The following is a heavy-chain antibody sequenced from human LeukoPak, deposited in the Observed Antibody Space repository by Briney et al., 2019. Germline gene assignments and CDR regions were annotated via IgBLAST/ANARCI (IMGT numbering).Heavy chain of an antibody. CDR3: ARDANPYGAVAGFDY. Sequence: PGGSLRLSCAASGFTFSDYYMSWIRQAPGKGLEWVSYISSSGRTIYYADSVKGRFTVSRDNARNSLSLQMDSLRAEDTAVYYCARDANPYGAVAGFDYWGQGTLVTVSS. D-gene: IGHD6-19*01. CDR2: ISSSGRTI. V-gene: IGHV3-11*04. CDR1: GFTFSDYY. J-gene: IGHJ4*02.